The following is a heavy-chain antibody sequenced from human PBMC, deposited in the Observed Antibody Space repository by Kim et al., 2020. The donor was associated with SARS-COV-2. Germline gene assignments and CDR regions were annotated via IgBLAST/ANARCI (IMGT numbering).Heavy chain of an antibody. CDR3: AKLSGYDPPFDY. D-gene: IGHD5-12*01. Sequence: GGSLRLSCAASGFTFSSYGMHWVRQAPGKGLEWVAVISYDGSNKYYADSVKGRFTISRDNSKNTLYLQMNSLRAEDTAVYYCAKLSGYDPPFDYWGQGTL. V-gene: IGHV3-30*18. J-gene: IGHJ4*02. CDR2: ISYDGSNK. CDR1: GFTFSSYG.